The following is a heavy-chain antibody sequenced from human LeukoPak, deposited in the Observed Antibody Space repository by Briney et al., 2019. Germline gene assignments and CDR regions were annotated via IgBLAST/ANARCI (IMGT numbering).Heavy chain of an antibody. V-gene: IGHV1-3*01. Sequence: GASVKVSCKASRYIFTDYAIQWVRQAPGQGLEWMGWINAGNGKTKYSQKFQGRATITRDTSASTAYMELSGLRSDDTAVYYCARARWTSTVTTYYLDCWGQGTLVTVSS. CDR3: ARARWTSTVTTYYLDC. D-gene: IGHD4-17*01. CDR1: RYIFTDYA. CDR2: INAGNGKT. J-gene: IGHJ4*02.